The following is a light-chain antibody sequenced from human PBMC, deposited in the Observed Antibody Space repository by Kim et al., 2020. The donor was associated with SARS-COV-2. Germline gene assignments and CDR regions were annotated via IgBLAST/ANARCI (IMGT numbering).Light chain of an antibody. Sequence: ASTGDRVTITCRASQGISSYLAWYQQKPGKAPKLLIYAASTLQSGVPSRFSGSGSGTDFTLTISCLQSEDFATYYCQQYYSYPLTFGGGTKVDIK. J-gene: IGKJ4*01. CDR2: AAS. CDR3: QQYYSYPLT. CDR1: QGISSY. V-gene: IGKV1-8*01.